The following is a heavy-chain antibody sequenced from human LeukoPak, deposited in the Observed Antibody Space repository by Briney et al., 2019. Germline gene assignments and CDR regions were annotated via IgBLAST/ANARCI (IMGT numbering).Heavy chain of an antibody. Sequence: GGSLRLSCAASGFDLNNYAMHWVRQAPGKGLEWVTLISYSGDNTYYADSVKGRFTFSRDKSKNTLYLQMNSLRPEDSAVYFYASDPRDGGQNVWGKGTTVTVSS. J-gene: IGHJ6*04. V-gene: IGHV3-30*04. CDR3: ASDPRDGGQNV. CDR2: ISYSGDNT. D-gene: IGHD5-24*01. CDR1: GFDLNNYA.